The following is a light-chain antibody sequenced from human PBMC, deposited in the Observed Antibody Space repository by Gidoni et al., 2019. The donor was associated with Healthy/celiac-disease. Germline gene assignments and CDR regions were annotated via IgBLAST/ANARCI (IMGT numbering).Light chain of an antibody. CDR1: QSISSY. J-gene: IGKJ1*01. V-gene: IGKV1-39*01. Sequence: DIQMTQSPSSLSASVGDRVTISCRASQSISSYLNWYQQKPGKAPKLLIYAASSLQSGVPSRFSGSGSGTEFTLTISSLQPEDFATYYCQQSNSIPPWTFGQGTKVEIK. CDR2: AAS. CDR3: QQSNSIPPWT.